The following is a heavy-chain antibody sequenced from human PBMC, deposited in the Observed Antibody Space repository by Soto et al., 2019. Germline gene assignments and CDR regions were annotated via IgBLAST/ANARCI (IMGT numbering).Heavy chain of an antibody. CDR1: GGTFSNSG. V-gene: IGHV1-69*01. Sequence: QLHLVQSGAEVKKPGSSLKVSCKASGGTFSNSGISWVRQAPGQGLEWMGGIIPIFDTTNYAQKLQGRITIIADESTNTVYMELSNLRSADTGVYYCARAPILVSETLHENYFDSWGQGTLVTVSS. CDR2: IIPIFDTT. D-gene: IGHD1-26*01. J-gene: IGHJ4*02. CDR3: ARAPILVSETLHENYFDS.